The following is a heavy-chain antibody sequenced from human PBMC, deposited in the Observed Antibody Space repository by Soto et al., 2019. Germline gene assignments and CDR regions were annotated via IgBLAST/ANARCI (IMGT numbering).Heavy chain of an antibody. CDR3: AREHIVVVTASPGTNYYYYGMDV. Sequence: EVQVLESGGGLVQPGASLRLSCASSGFTLSSYAMSWVRQAPGKGLEWVSAISANGGSTYYADSVKGRFTISRDDSKNTLYLQMNSLRAEDTAVYYCAREHIVVVTASPGTNYYYYGMDVWGQGTTVTVSS. CDR2: ISANGGST. V-gene: IGHV3-23*01. CDR1: GFTLSSYA. J-gene: IGHJ6*02. D-gene: IGHD2-21*02.